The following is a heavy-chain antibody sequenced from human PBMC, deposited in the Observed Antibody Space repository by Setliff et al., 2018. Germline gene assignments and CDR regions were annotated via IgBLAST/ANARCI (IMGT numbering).Heavy chain of an antibody. CDR3: RFWSYVYKNDY. Sequence: SETLSLTCTFYGGPFSDYYWGWVRQTPGKGLEWIAELNPSGTTNYIPSLKSRLTISVDTSKRQFSLKLISVTAADTAVYYCRFWSYVYKNDYWAQGTLVTVSS. J-gene: IGHJ4*02. V-gene: IGHV4-34*01. D-gene: IGHD3-16*01. CDR2: LNPSGTT. CDR1: GGPFSDYY.